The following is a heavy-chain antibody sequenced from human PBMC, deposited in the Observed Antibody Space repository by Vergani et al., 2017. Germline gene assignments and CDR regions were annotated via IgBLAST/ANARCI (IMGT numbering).Heavy chain of an antibody. CDR1: GFTFSSYG. V-gene: IGHV3-30*02. Sequence: QVQRVESGGGVVQPGGSLRLSCAASGFTFSSYGMHWVRQAPGKGLGWVAFIRHDGSNKYYADSVKGRFTISRDNSKNTLYLQMNSLRAENTAVYYCAKEDSTHYYYGAENDPDNWGQGTMVTVSS. D-gene: IGHD3-10*01. CDR2: IRHDGSNK. CDR3: AKEDSTHYYYGAENDPDN. J-gene: IGHJ4*02.